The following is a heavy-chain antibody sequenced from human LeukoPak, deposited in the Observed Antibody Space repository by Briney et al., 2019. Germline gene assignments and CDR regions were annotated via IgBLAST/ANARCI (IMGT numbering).Heavy chain of an antibody. CDR1: GGTFSNSG. CDR2: IIPMLGIA. V-gene: IGHV1-69*04. CDR3: ARPHGGSGWYYLDY. D-gene: IGHD6-19*01. J-gene: IGHJ4*02. Sequence: SVKVSCKTSGGTFSNSGISWVRQAPGQGLEWMGRIIPMLGIANYAQKFQGRVTITADKAASTAYMELSSLRSEDTAVYYCARPHGGSGWYYLDYWGQGTLVTVSS.